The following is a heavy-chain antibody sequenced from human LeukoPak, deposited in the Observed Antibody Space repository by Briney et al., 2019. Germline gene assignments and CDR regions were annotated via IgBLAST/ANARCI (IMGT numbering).Heavy chain of an antibody. J-gene: IGHJ3*02. V-gene: IGHV4-30-4*01. CDR1: GGSISSGDYY. CDR3: ALYYYGSGSYSKGAFDI. CDR2: IYYSGST. D-gene: IGHD3-10*01. Sequence: PSETLSLTCTVSGGSISSGDYYWSWIRQPPGNGLEWIGYIYYSGSTYYNPSLKSRVTISVDTSKNQFSLKLSSVTAADTAVYYCALYYYGSGSYSKGAFDIWGQGTMVTVSS.